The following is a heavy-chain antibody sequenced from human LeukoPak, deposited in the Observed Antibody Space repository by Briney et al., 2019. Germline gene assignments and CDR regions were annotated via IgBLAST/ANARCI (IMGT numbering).Heavy chain of an antibody. Sequence: ASVRVSCKASGYSFSTYGISWVRQAPGQGLEWMGWINVNKGNTSYAQKFQGRITVTTDTSTSTAYMELRSLRSDDTAVYYCARDGVEQLVQDLDYWGQGTLVTVSS. CDR3: ARDGVEQLVQDLDY. J-gene: IGHJ4*02. V-gene: IGHV1-18*01. D-gene: IGHD6-6*01. CDR1: GYSFSTYG. CDR2: INVNKGNT.